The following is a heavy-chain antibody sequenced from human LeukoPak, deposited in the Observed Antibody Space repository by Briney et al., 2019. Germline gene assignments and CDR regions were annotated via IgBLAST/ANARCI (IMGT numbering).Heavy chain of an antibody. D-gene: IGHD3-10*01. J-gene: IGHJ6*03. V-gene: IGHV4-39*01. CDR2: IYYSGTT. Sequence: SETLSLTCTVSGGSINSSYYYWGWIRQPPGKGLEWIGSIYYSGTTYYNPSFKSRVTISVDTSKNQFSLRLTSVTAADTAAYYCARRGGIIRGVASYYYMDVWGKGTTVTISS. CDR3: ARRGGIIRGVASYYYMDV. CDR1: GGSINSSYYY.